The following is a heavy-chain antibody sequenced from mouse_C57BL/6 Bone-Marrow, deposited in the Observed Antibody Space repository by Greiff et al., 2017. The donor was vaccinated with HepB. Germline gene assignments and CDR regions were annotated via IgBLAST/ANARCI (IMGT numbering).Heavy chain of an antibody. CDR3: ARSVYYYGSGYWYFDV. CDR2: IWTGGGT. CDR1: GFSLTSYA. V-gene: IGHV2-9-1*01. D-gene: IGHD1-1*01. Sequence: QVQLQQSGPGLVAPSQSLSITCTVSGFSLTSYAISWVRQPPGKGLEWLGVIWTGGGTNYNSALKSRLSISKDNSKSQVFLKMNSLQTDDTARYYCARSVYYYGSGYWYFDVWGTGTTVTVSS. J-gene: IGHJ1*03.